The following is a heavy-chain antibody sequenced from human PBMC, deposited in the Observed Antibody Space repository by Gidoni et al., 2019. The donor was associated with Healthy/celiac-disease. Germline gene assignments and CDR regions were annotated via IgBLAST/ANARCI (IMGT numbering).Heavy chain of an antibody. CDR1: GDSLSRNSAA. J-gene: IGHJ4*02. Sequence: QVQLQQSGPGLVKPSQTLSLTCALSGDSLSRNSAAWNCIRQSPSRGLECLGRTYYRSKWDHDYAVSVKSRITINPDTYKNQFSLQLNEVTPEDTAGYYCARGAEVMRCLDYWGQGTLVTVSS. CDR3: ARGAEVMRCLDY. D-gene: IGHD2-21*01. CDR2: TYYRSKWDH. V-gene: IGHV6-1*01.